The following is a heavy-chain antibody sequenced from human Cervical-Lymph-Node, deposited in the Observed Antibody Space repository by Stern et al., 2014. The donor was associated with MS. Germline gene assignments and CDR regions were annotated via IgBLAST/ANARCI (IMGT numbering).Heavy chain of an antibody. Sequence: DQLVESGAEVKRPGASVKVSCKTYGFTFSDFYMHWVQQAPGQGLRWMGIIKLSDGTKSYAQKFQDRVTLTRDTSTSTVYMELSGLTFEDTAIYYCTRWVGGTTSSSESLDSWGQGTLVTVSS. J-gene: IGHJ4*02. CDR3: TRWVGGTTSSSESLDS. V-gene: IGHV1-46*03. CDR1: GFTFSDFY. D-gene: IGHD2/OR15-2a*01. CDR2: IKLSDGTK.